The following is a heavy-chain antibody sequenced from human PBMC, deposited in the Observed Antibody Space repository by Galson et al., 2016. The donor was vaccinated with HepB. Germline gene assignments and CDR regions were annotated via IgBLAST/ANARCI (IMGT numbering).Heavy chain of an antibody. CDR3: VSGYTSGI. V-gene: IGHV3-7*01. CDR1: GFVFSAYW. Sequence: SLRLSCAASGFVFSAYWLSWVRQSPGNGLEWVASINQDGNGRYYVDSAKGRFIISRDNARTSLSLQMHSLRVDDTPIYCCVSGYTSGIWGPGTMVIVSS. CDR2: INQDGNGR. J-gene: IGHJ3*02. D-gene: IGHD6-25*01.